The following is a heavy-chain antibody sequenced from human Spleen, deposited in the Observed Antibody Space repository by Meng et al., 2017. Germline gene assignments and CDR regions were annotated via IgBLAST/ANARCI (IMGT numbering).Heavy chain of an antibody. D-gene: IGHD6-19*01. CDR1: GFTFSSYA. CDR3: AKEGSSAWYYFDY. CDR2: ISGSGGST. J-gene: IGHJ4*02. Sequence: GESLKISCAASGFTFSSYAMNWVRQAPGKGLEWVSAISGSGGSTYYADSVKGRFTISRDNSKNTLYLQVNSLRAEDTAVYYCAKEGSSAWYYFDYWGQGTLVTVSS. V-gene: IGHV3-23*01.